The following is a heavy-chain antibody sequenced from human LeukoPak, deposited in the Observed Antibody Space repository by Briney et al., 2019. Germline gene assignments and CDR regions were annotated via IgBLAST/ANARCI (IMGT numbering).Heavy chain of an antibody. D-gene: IGHD5-12*01. V-gene: IGHV3-43D*03. J-gene: IGHJ4*02. CDR1: GFTFDDYA. CDR3: AKEATIGGNFDY. CDR2: ISWDGGST. Sequence: GGSLRLSCAASGFTFDDYAMHWVRQAPGKGLEWVSLISWDGGSTYYADPVKGRFTISRDNSKNSLYLQMNSLRAEDAALYYCAKEATIGGNFDYWGQGTLVTVSS.